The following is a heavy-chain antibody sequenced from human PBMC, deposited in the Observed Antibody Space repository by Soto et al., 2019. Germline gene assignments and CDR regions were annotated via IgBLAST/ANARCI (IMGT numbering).Heavy chain of an antibody. V-gene: IGHV1-69*01. Sequence: QEQLVQSGPEVKKPGSSVKVSCKASGGTFDSDGISWVRQAPGQGLEWMGGVIPMFGTSNFAQKFKGRVTITADASTTTAYMEQTSLTSEDTAIYFCASGPPGVAKTGDYYYYYSWEVWGQGTAVTVSS. CDR1: GGTFDSDG. CDR3: ASGPPGVAKTGDYYYYYSWEV. D-gene: IGHD2-8*02. J-gene: IGHJ6*02. CDR2: VIPMFGTS.